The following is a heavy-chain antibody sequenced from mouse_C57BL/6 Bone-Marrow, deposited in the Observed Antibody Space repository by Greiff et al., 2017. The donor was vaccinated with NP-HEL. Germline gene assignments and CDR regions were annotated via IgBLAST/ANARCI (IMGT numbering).Heavy chain of an antibody. CDR3: ASSIYYYGSSYYYAMDY. CDR2: ISDGGSYT. Sequence: EVQRVESGGGLVKPGGSLKLSCAASGFTFSSYAMSWVRQTPEKRLEWVATISDGGSYTYYPDNVKGRFTISRDNAKNNLYLQMSHLKSEDTAMYYCASSIYYYGSSYYYAMDYWGQGTSVTVSS. V-gene: IGHV5-4*01. D-gene: IGHD1-1*01. CDR1: GFTFSSYA. J-gene: IGHJ4*01.